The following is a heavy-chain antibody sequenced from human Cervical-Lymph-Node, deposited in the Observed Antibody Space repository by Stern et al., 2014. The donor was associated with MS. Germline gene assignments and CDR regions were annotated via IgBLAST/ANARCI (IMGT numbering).Heavy chain of an antibody. CDR3: AIMGTNGIDV. CDR2: ISGYKGNT. Sequence: VQLVQSGTEVKKPGASVKVSCKASGDTFGTYGVNWVRQAPGQRLEWLGWISGYKGNTNYAQRLQGRVTLTTDTATTTACMELRSLRSDDTAVYYCAIMGTNGIDVWGQGTTVTVSS. CDR1: GDTFGTYG. J-gene: IGHJ6*02. V-gene: IGHV1-18*01. D-gene: IGHD5-18*01.